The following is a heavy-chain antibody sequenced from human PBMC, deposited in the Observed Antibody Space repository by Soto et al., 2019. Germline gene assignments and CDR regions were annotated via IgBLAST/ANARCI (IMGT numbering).Heavy chain of an antibody. J-gene: IGHJ2*01. CDR2: IYYSGST. CDR1: GGSISSGGYY. Sequence: QVQLQESGPGLVKPSQTLSLTCTVSGGSISSGGYYWSWIRQHPGKGLEWIGYIYYSGSTYYNPSLKSRVTISVDTSKNQFSLKLSSVTAADTAVYYCASSQGYYDSLTGYYKGWYFDLWGRGTLGTVSS. D-gene: IGHD3-9*01. V-gene: IGHV4-31*03. CDR3: ASSQGYYDSLTGYYKGWYFDL.